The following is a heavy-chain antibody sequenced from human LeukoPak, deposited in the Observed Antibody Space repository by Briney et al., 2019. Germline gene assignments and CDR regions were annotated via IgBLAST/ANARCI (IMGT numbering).Heavy chain of an antibody. V-gene: IGHV3-74*01. D-gene: IGHD3-16*01. Sequence: GGSLRLSCVASGFSFRNYGMHWVRQAPGKGLVWVSRIKGDGSSTSYADSVKGRLTISRDNAKNTVYLQMNSLRGEDTAVYYCARGILNSYGKDYWGQGTLVTVSS. CDR3: ARGILNSYGKDY. CDR1: GFSFRNYG. CDR2: IKGDGSST. J-gene: IGHJ4*02.